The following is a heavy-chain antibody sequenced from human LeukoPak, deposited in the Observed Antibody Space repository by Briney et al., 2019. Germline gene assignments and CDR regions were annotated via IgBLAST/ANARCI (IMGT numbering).Heavy chain of an antibody. V-gene: IGHV4-59*01. J-gene: IGHJ4*02. D-gene: IGHD3-10*01. CDR1: GGSISSYY. Sequence: SETLSLTCTVSGGSISSYYWSWIRQPPGKGLEWIGYIYYSGSTNYNPSLKSRVTISVDTSKNQFSLKLSSVTAAGTAVYFCAAPDYYASGSASPFDYWGQGMLVTVSS. CDR3: AAPDYYASGSASPFDY. CDR2: IYYSGST.